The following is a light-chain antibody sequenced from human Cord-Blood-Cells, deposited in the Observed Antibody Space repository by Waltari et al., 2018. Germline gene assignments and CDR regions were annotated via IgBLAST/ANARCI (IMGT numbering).Light chain of an antibody. CDR2: GGS. CDR3: CSYAGSSTWV. Sequence: QSALTQPASVSGSPGQSIPIPCTGTSSAVGSYNLVSWYQQHPGKAPKLMIYGGSKRPSGVSNRFSGSKSGNTASLTISGLQAEDEADYYCCSYAGSSTWVFGGGTKLTVL. J-gene: IGLJ3*02. CDR1: SSAVGSYNL. V-gene: IGLV2-23*01.